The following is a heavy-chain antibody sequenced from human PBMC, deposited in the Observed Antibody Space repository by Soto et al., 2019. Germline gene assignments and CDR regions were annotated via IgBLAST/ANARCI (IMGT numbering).Heavy chain of an antibody. V-gene: IGHV3-23*01. J-gene: IGHJ3*02. CDR1: GFTFSSYA. Sequence: GGSLRLSCAAFGFTFSSYAMSWVRQAPGKGLEWVSAISGSGGSTYYADSVKGRFTISRDNSKNTLYLQMNSLRAEDTAVYYCAKELYCSGGSCYPHAFDIWGQGTMVTVSS. CDR3: AKELYCSGGSCYPHAFDI. CDR2: ISGSGGST. D-gene: IGHD2-15*01.